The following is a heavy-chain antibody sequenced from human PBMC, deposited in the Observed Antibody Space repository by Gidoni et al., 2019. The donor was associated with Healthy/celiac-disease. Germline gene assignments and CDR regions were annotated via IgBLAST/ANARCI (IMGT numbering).Heavy chain of an antibody. J-gene: IGHJ6*02. D-gene: IGHD3-10*01. V-gene: IGHV6-1*01. CDR1: GDSVSSHSAA. Sequence: QVQLQQSGPGLVKPSQTLSLTCAISGDSVSSHSAAWNWIRQSPSRGLEWLGRTYYRSKWYNNYAVSVKSRITINPDTSKNQFSLQLNSVTPEDTAVYYCARARVRHSGIIDYYYGMDVWGQGTTVTVSS. CDR2: TYYRSKWYN. CDR3: ARARVRHSGIIDYYYGMDV.